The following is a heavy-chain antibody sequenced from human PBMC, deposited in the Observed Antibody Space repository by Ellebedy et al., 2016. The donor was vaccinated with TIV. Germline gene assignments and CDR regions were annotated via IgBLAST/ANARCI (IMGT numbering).Heavy chain of an antibody. V-gene: IGHV3-21*04. CDR1: GFTFNSYA. D-gene: IGHD3-10*01. Sequence: GESLKISCVASGFTFNSYAMSWVRQAPGKGLEWVSSISSSSGDIYYADSVKGRFTISRDNAKNSLYLQMSSLRAEDTAVYYCTRDLMASNWFDPWGQGTLVTVSS. CDR2: ISSSSGDI. J-gene: IGHJ5*02. CDR3: TRDLMASNWFDP.